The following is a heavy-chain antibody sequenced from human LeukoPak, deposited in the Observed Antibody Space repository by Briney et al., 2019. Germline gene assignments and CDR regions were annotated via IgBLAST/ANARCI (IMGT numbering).Heavy chain of an antibody. CDR3: ARRKGDGYNSPFDY. D-gene: IGHD5-24*01. CDR1: GYSFPNYW. V-gene: IGHV5-51*01. Sequence: PGESLKISCKGSGYSFPNYWIGWVRQMPGQGLEWMGIIYPADSDTRYSPSFQGQVTISADKSINTAYLQWTSLKASDTAMYYCARRKGDGYNSPFDYSGQGTLVTVSS. J-gene: IGHJ4*02. CDR2: IYPADSDT.